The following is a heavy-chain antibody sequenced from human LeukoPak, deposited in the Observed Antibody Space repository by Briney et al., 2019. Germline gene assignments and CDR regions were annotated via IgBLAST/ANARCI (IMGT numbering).Heavy chain of an antibody. Sequence: GGSLRLSCAASEFTVSSNSMSWVRQAPGKGLEWVSGVYSGGNTFYADSVKGGFIISRDSSKNTLYLQMNTLRAEDTAVYYCAGGHSSGSYFNAYHLWGQGTMVTVSS. CDR1: EFTVSSNS. CDR3: AGGHSSGSYFNAYHL. J-gene: IGHJ3*01. V-gene: IGHV3-53*01. D-gene: IGHD3-22*01. CDR2: VYSGGNT.